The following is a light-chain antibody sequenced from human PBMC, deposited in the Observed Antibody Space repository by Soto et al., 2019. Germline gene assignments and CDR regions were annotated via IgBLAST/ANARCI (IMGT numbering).Light chain of an antibody. CDR2: RAS. J-gene: IGKJ2*01. CDR3: QQYSTWPPRYT. Sequence: EIVMTQSPATLSVSPGGRATLSCRASQSVSSYLAWYQQRPGQPPRLLIYRASTRATGVPARFSGSGSGTEFSLTISILQSEDFALYYCQQYSTWPPRYTFGQGTKLEI. V-gene: IGKV3-15*01. CDR1: QSVSSY.